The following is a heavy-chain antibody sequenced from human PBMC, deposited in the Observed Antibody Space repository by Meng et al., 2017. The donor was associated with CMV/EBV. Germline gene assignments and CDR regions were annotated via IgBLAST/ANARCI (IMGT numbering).Heavy chain of an antibody. CDR2: INHSGST. J-gene: IGHJ5*02. D-gene: IGHD2-2*02. Sequence: SETLSLTCAVYGGSFSGYYWSWIRQPPGKGLEWIGEINHSGSTNYNPSLKSRVTISVDTSKNQFSLKLSSVNAADTAVYYCARVRVLPNRGTKLLYLNWFDPWGQGTLVTVSS. V-gene: IGHV4-34*01. CDR3: ARVRVLPNRGTKLLYLNWFDP. CDR1: GGSFSGYY.